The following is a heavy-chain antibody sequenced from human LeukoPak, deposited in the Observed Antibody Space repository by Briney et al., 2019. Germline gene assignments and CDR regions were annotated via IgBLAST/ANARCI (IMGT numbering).Heavy chain of an antibody. D-gene: IGHD6-19*01. CDR3: ARAGEAVAGTFNWFDP. Sequence: KPSETLSLTCAVSGDSISSGGYSWSWIRQPPGKGLEWIGYISHSGSTYYNPSLKSRIIISIDTSKNQFSLKLGSVTAADTAVYYCARAGEAVAGTFNWFDPWGQGTLVTVSS. V-gene: IGHV4-30-4*07. CDR2: ISHSGST. J-gene: IGHJ5*02. CDR1: GDSISSGGYS.